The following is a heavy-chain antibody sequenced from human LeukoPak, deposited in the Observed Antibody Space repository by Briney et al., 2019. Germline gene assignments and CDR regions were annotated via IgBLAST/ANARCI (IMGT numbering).Heavy chain of an antibody. CDR1: GGSISSYY. Sequence: PSETLSLTCTVSGGSISSYYWSWIRQPPGKGLEWIGYIYYSGSTYSNPSLKSRVTISVDTSKNQFSLKLSSVTAADTAVYYCASLTCSGGSCISYSYYYMDVWGRGTTVTVSS. D-gene: IGHD2-15*01. J-gene: IGHJ6*03. CDR2: IYYSGST. V-gene: IGHV4-59*12. CDR3: ASLTCSGGSCISYSYYYMDV.